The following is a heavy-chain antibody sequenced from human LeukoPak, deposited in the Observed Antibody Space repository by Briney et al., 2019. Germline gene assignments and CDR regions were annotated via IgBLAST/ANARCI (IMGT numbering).Heavy chain of an antibody. V-gene: IGHV4-30-2*01. CDR1: GGSISSGGYS. J-gene: IGHJ4*02. CDR2: IYHSGST. CDR3: ARVEPLVGATRGPDY. Sequence: PSETLSLTCAVSGGSISSGGYSWSWIRQPPGKGLEWIGYIYHSGSTYYNPSLKSRVTISVDRSKNQFSLKLSSVTAADTAVYYCARVEPLVGATRGPDYWGQGTLVTVSS. D-gene: IGHD1-26*01.